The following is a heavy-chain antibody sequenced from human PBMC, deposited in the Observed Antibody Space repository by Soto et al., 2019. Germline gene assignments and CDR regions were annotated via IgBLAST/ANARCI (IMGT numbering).Heavy chain of an antibody. D-gene: IGHD2-21*02. V-gene: IGHV3-23*01. CDR3: AKDPSSGDQRNYFDY. CDR2: ITGRGDRT. J-gene: IGHJ4*02. Sequence: EVQLLESGGGFVQPGGSLRLSCAVSGFTFRNYVMNWVRQAPGKGLEWVSGITGRGDRTSYADSVRGRFTVSRDNSKNTLYLQMNSLRGEDTAIYYCAKDPSSGDQRNYFDYWGQGTLVTVSS. CDR1: GFTFRNYV.